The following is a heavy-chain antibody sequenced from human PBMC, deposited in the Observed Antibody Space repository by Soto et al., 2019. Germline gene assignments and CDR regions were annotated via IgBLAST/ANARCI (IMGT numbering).Heavy chain of an antibody. D-gene: IGHD6-13*01. CDR2: MKPNTGGS. J-gene: IGHJ4*02. CDR3: ARGGPAAGFDL. CDR1: GYTFTSND. V-gene: IGHV1-8*01. Sequence: QVQLVQSGAEVKKPGASVKVSCKASGYTFTSNDINWVRQASGQGLEWMGWMKPNTGGSGYAQDFQGRITMTRDTATSTAYMELSSLRSEDTAVYYCARGGPAAGFDLWGQGTLVTVSS.